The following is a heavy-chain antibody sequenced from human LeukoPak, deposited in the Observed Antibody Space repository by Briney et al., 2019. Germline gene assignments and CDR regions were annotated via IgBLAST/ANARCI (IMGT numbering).Heavy chain of an antibody. CDR2: IIPIFGTA. J-gene: IGHJ5*01. CDR3: ARASQEYYDFWSGTRNWFDS. CDR1: GGTFSSYA. D-gene: IGHD3-3*01. V-gene: IGHV1-69*05. Sequence: SVKVSCKASGGTFSSYAISWVRQAPGQGLEWMGGIIPIFGTANYAQKFQGRVTITTDESTSTAYMELSSLRSEDTAVYYCARASQEYYDFWSGTRNWFDSWGQGTLVTVSS.